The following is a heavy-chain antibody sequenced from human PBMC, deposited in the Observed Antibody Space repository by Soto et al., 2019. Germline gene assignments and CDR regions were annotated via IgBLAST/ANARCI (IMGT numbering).Heavy chain of an antibody. CDR2: IGSNGGST. CDR1: GFSFSGHA. D-gene: IGHD2-2*01. Sequence: PGGSLRLSCSASGFSFSGHAMHWLRQGPLTGLEYVSGIGSNGGSTYSADSVKGRFTISRDNPKDTLYLEMRSLRTEDTAIYYCVKGTWAVLAASDAFEIWGQGTMVTVSS. CDR3: VKGTWAVLAASDAFEI. V-gene: IGHV3-64D*06. J-gene: IGHJ3*02.